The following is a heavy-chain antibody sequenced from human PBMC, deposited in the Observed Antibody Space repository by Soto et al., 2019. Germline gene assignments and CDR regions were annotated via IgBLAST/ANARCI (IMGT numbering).Heavy chain of an antibody. Sequence: GGSLRLSCAASGFTFSSYSMNWVRQAPGKGLEWVSSISSSSSYIYYADSVKGRFTISRDNAKNSLYLQMNSLRAEDTAVYYCARVRTYDILTGYPTLSYYMDVWGKGTTVTVSS. CDR3: ARVRTYDILTGYPTLSYYMDV. J-gene: IGHJ6*03. D-gene: IGHD3-9*01. CDR1: GFTFSSYS. V-gene: IGHV3-21*01. CDR2: ISSSSSYI.